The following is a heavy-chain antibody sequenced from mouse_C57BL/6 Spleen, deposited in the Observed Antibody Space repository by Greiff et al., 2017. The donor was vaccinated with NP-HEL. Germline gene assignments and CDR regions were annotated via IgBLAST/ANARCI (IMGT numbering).Heavy chain of an antibody. D-gene: IGHD2-4*01. J-gene: IGHJ1*03. CDR1: GFSLTSYG. CDR2: IWRGGST. CDR3: AKPPHYDYVGGYFDV. V-gene: IGHV2-5*01. Sequence: VQLQESGPGLVQPSQSLSITCTVSGFSLTSYGVHWVRQSPGKGLEWLGVIWRGGSTDYNAAFMSRLSITKDNSKSQVFFKMNSLQADDTAIYYCAKPPHYDYVGGYFDVWGTGTTVTVSS.